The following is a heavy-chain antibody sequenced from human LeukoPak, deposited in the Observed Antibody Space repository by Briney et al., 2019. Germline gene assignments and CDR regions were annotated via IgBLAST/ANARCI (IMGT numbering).Heavy chain of an antibody. CDR3: ARDESSGSSHFDY. J-gene: IGHJ4*02. Sequence: GGSLRLSCAASGFTFSNYAMSWVRQAPGKGLEWVAVIWFDGSNKYYVDSVKGRFTISRDNSKNTLYLQMDSLRAEDTALYYCARDESSGSSHFDYWGQGTLVTVSS. CDR2: IWFDGSNK. D-gene: IGHD3-10*01. CDR1: GFTFSNYA. V-gene: IGHV3-33*08.